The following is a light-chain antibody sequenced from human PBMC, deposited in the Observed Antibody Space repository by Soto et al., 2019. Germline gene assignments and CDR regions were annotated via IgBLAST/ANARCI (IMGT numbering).Light chain of an antibody. CDR3: QQYATSPWT. Sequence: EIVLTQSPGTLSLSPGGRATLSCRASQTVTLNYLAWYQQRPGQAPRLLIYGASSGATGIPDRFSGSGSGTDFTITISRLEPEDFAVYYCQQYATSPWTFVQGTKVEIK. J-gene: IGKJ1*01. CDR2: GAS. CDR1: QTVTLNY. V-gene: IGKV3-20*01.